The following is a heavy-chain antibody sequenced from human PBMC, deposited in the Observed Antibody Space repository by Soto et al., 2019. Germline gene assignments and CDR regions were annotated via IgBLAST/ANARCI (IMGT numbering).Heavy chain of an antibody. D-gene: IGHD3-9*01. Sequence: QVQLQQWGAGPLKPSETLSLTCAVYGGSFSGYYWSWIRQPPGKGLEWIGEINHSGSKSYNPSLKSRVTISVDTSKNQFSLKLSSVTAADTAVYYCAIQVAPGVLRYPESYWGWGQGTLVTVSS. CDR3: AIQVAPGVLRYPESYWG. CDR2: INHSGSK. V-gene: IGHV4-34*01. CDR1: GGSFSGYY. J-gene: IGHJ4*02.